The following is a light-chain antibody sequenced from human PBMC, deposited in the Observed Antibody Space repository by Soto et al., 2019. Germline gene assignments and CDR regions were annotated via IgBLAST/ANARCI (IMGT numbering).Light chain of an antibody. J-gene: IGKJ2*01. CDR2: DAS. Sequence: DIQMTQSPSSLSASVGDRVTITCQASQDITKYLSWFQQKPGKVPKLLIYDASELETGVPSRFSGSGSGTDFTFTISSLQPEDIATYYCQHYDNLPYPFGQGTKLEMK. V-gene: IGKV1-33*01. CDR3: QHYDNLPYP. CDR1: QDITKY.